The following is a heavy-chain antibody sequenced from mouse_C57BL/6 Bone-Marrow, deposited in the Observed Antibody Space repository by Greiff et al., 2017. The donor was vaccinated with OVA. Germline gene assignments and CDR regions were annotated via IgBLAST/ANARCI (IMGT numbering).Heavy chain of an antibody. Sequence: VQLQQPGAELVMPGASVKLSCKASGYTFTSYWMHWVKQRPGQGLEWIGEIDPSDSYTNYYQKFKGKSTLTVDKSSSTAYMQLSSLTSEDSAVYSCARALYYSNSWFAYWGQGTLVTVSA. J-gene: IGHJ3*01. CDR3: ARALYYSNSWFAY. V-gene: IGHV1-69*01. CDR1: GYTFTSYW. D-gene: IGHD2-5*01. CDR2: IDPSDSYT.